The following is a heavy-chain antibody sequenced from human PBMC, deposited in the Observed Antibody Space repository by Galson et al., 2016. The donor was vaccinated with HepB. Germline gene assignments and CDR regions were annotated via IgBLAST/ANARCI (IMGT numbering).Heavy chain of an antibody. CDR1: GNTFTRYG. CDR3: PRGLPVSGSVQLDHMDV. J-gene: IGHJ6*03. V-gene: IGHV1-18*04. D-gene: IGHD2-8*02. Sequence: SVKVSCKAPGNTFTRYGISWVRQAPGQGLEWMGWISPYNGNINYAQKFQGRVFLTTETSTATAYMELRRLISDDTAIYYCPRGLPVSGSVQLDHMDVWGKGTTVTVSS. CDR2: ISPYNGNI.